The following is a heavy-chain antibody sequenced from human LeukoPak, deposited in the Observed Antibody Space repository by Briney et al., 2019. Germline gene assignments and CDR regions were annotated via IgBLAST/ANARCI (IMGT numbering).Heavy chain of an antibody. D-gene: IGHD3-3*01. Sequence: SETLSLTSAVYGGSFSGYYWSWIRQRPGKGLEWIGEINHSGSTNYNPSLKSRVTISVDTSKNQFSLKLSSVTAADTAVYYCARVHYDFWSGPKGWFAPWGQGTLVTVSS. CDR1: GGSFSGYY. J-gene: IGHJ5*02. CDR2: INHSGST. V-gene: IGHV4-34*01. CDR3: ARVHYDFWSGPKGWFAP.